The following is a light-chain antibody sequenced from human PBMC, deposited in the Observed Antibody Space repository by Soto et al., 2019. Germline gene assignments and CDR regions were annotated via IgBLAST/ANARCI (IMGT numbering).Light chain of an antibody. V-gene: IGKV1-27*01. CDR2: VAS. CDR3: QKVSMVFV. Sequence: DIPMTQSPSSLSASVGDRVTITCRASQGSNNYVVWYQQKPGKPPKLLIYVASTLKSGVPSRFSGSGSATYFTLIINILQIEDVDTYSCQKVSMVFVFGPGIKVDI. J-gene: IGKJ3*01. CDR1: QGSNNY.